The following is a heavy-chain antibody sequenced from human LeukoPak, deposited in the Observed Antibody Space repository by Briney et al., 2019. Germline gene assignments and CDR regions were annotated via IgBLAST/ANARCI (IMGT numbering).Heavy chain of an antibody. J-gene: IGHJ4*02. CDR2: INHSGST. CDR1: GGSFSGYY. D-gene: IGHD5-18*01. Sequence: SETLSHTCAVYGGSFSGYYWSWIRQPPGKGLEWIGEINHSGSTNYNPSLKSRVTISVDTSKNQFSLKLSSVTAADTAVYYCARVDTAMVSYYFDYWGQGTLVTVSS. V-gene: IGHV4-34*01. CDR3: ARVDTAMVSYYFDY.